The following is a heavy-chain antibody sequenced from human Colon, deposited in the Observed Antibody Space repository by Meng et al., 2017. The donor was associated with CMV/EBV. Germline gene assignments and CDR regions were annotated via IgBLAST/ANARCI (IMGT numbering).Heavy chain of an antibody. D-gene: IGHD2-8*01. CDR1: GYTFSGYY. V-gene: IGHV1-2*02. J-gene: IGHJ4*02. CDR3: ARENGFRREGAGNLDY. Sequence: ASVKVSCKGSGYTFSGYYIHWVRQAPGQGREGMGWINGNSGDTNYAQKFQGRVTLTRDTSIRTAYMELSSLRSDDTAVYYCARENGFRREGAGNLDYWGQGTLVTVSS. CDR2: INGNSGDT.